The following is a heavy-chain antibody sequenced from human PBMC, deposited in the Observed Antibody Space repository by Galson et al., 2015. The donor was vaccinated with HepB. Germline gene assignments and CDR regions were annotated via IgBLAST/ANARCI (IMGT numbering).Heavy chain of an antibody. CDR2: ISSSSSYT. V-gene: IGHV3-11*05. CDR1: GFTFSDYY. CDR3: ARDPMGLEQWLVQGDY. Sequence: SLRLSCAASGFTFSDYYMSWIRQAPGKGLEWVSYISSSSSYTNYADSVKGRFTISRDNAKNSLYLQMNSLRAEDTAVYYCARDPMGLEQWLVQGDYWGQGTLVTVSS. D-gene: IGHD6-19*01. J-gene: IGHJ4*02.